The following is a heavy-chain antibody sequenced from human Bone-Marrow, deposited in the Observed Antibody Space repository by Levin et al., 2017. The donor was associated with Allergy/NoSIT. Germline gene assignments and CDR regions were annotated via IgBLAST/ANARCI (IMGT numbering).Heavy chain of an antibody. CDR3: VKVVGRYSTYNWLDP. CDR2: ISYDGSTQ. J-gene: IGHJ5*02. D-gene: IGHD6-13*01. Sequence: GGSLRLSCVGSGFIFSISGMHWVRQAPGKGLEWVAAISYDGSTQHYADSVKGRFTISRDNSQNTLYLEMTSLRAEDTAVYYCVKVVGRYSTYNWLDPWGQGALVTVSS. CDR1: GFIFSISG. V-gene: IGHV3-30*18.